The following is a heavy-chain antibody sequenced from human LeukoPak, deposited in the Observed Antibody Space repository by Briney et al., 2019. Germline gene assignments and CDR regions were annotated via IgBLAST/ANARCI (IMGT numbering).Heavy chain of an antibody. Sequence: GGSLSLPCPASGSTFSKPWLGWARRPPVKGLEGFARIKSKTDGGTTDYAAPVKGRFTISRDDSKNTLYLQMNSLKTEDTAVYYCTTSPFVVVAATYYGSYWGQGTLVTVSS. J-gene: IGHJ4*02. D-gene: IGHD2-15*01. CDR1: GSTFSKPW. CDR2: IKSKTDGGTT. V-gene: IGHV3-15*01. CDR3: TTSPFVVVAATYYGSY.